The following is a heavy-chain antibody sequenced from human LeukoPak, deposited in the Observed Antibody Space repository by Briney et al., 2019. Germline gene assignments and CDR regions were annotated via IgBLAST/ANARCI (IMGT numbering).Heavy chain of an antibody. D-gene: IGHD6-13*01. V-gene: IGHV3-11*04. CDR1: GFTVSSNY. CDR3: ARGIAAAGQFDY. J-gene: IGHJ4*02. Sequence: PGGSLRLSCAASGFTVSSNYMSWVRQAPGKGLEWVSYISSSGSTIYYADSVKGRFTISRDNAKNSLYLQMNSLRAEDTAVYYCARGIAAAGQFDYWGQGTLVTVSS. CDR2: ISSSGSTI.